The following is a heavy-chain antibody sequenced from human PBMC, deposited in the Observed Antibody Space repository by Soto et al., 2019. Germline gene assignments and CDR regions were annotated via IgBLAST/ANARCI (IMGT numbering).Heavy chain of an antibody. D-gene: IGHD6-19*01. Sequence: VKVSCKASGATFSSYAISWVREPHGQGLEWMGGIIPIFGTANYAQKFQGRVTITADESTSTAYMELSSLRSEDTAVYYCARDHGSSGFDYWGQGTLVTVSS. J-gene: IGHJ4*02. V-gene: IGHV1-69*13. CDR3: ARDHGSSGFDY. CDR2: IIPIFGTA. CDR1: GATFSSYA.